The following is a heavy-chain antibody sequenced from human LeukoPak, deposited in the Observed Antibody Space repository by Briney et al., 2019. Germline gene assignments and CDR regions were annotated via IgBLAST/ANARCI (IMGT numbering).Heavy chain of an antibody. CDR3: ATGKPLGTTASDAFDI. J-gene: IGHJ3*02. D-gene: IGHD1-7*01. CDR1: GYTFTGYY. Sequence: ASVKVSCKASGYTFTGYYMHWVRQAPGQGLEWMGWINPNSGGTNYAQKFQGRVTMTRDTSISTAYMELSRLRSDDTAVYYCATGKPLGTTASDAFDIWGQGTMVTVSS. CDR2: INPNSGGT. V-gene: IGHV1-2*02.